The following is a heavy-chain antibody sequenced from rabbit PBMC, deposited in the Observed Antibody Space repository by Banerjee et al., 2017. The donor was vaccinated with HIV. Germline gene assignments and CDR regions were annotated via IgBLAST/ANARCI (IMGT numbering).Heavy chain of an antibody. J-gene: IGHJ4*01. D-gene: IGHD8-1*01. CDR1: GIDFSLYY. V-gene: IGHV1S7*01. CDR3: VRAGVYAGSSSYTGFDFNL. Sequence: QLVESGGGLVQPEGSLKLSCKASGIDFSLYYMSWVRQAPGKGLEWIGYIDPIFGSTYYATWVDGRFTISSHNSQNTLYLQLNSLTAADTATYFCVRAGVYAGSSSYTGFDFNLWGPGTLVTVS. CDR2: IDPIFGST.